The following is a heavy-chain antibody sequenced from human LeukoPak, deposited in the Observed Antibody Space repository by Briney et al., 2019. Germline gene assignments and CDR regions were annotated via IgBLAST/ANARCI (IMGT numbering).Heavy chain of an antibody. J-gene: IGHJ6*02. V-gene: IGHV3-53*01. Sequence: GGSLRHSCAASGFTVTSKSMNWVRQAPGKGLEWVSVIFSGGKTNNADSVRGRFTISRDNSNNTLYLQMNSLRADDTAVYYCATDGPAGGMDVWAQGTSVTASS. D-gene: IGHD6-19*01. CDR2: IFSGGKT. CDR1: GFTVTSKS. CDR3: ATDGPAGGMDV.